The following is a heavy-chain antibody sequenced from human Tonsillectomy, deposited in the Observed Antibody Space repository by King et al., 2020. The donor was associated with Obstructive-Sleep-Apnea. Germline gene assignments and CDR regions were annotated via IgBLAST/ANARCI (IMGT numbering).Heavy chain of an antibody. D-gene: IGHD6-19*01. V-gene: IGHV3-30*04. CDR2: ISYDGSDK. Sequence: VQLVESGGGVVQPGRSLRLSCEASGFIFSSYAMHWVRQAPGKGLEWVALISYDGSDKYYADSVKGRFSISRDNSKNTVYLQINSLRVEDTAVYYCARDRSTGWRLFDSWGQGTLVTVSS. CDR1: GFIFSSYA. J-gene: IGHJ4*02. CDR3: ARDRSTGWRLFDS.